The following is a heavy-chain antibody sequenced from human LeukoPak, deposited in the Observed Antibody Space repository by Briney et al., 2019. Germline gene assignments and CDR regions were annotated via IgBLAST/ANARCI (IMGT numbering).Heavy chain of an antibody. Sequence: ASVKVSCKASGYTFTGYYMHWVRQAPGQGLEWMGWINPNSGGTNYAQKFQGRVTMTRDTSISTAYMELSRLRSDDTAVYYCARDRSGDFWSGYQYYFDYWGQGTLVTVSS. J-gene: IGHJ4*02. CDR2: INPNSGGT. CDR1: GYTFTGYY. V-gene: IGHV1-2*02. D-gene: IGHD3-3*01. CDR3: ARDRSGDFWSGYQYYFDY.